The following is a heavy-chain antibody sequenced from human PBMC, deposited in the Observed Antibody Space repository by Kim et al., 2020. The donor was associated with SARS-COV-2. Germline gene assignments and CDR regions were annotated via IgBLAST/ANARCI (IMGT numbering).Heavy chain of an antibody. Sequence: YYNPSLKSRVTISVDTSKNQCSLKLSSVTAADTAVYYCASGPVGATYFDYWGQGTLVTVSS. D-gene: IGHD1-26*01. V-gene: IGHV4-31*02. CDR3: ASGPVGATYFDY. J-gene: IGHJ4*02.